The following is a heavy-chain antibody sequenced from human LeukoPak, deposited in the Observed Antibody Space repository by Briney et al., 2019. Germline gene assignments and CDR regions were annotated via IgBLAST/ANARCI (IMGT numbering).Heavy chain of an antibody. CDR1: GGSISSGGYY. J-gene: IGHJ3*02. V-gene: IGHV4-30-2*01. CDR3: ARDRDTAMVPGAFDI. CDR2: IYHSGST. D-gene: IGHD5-18*01. Sequence: PSETLSLTCTVSGGSISSGGYYWSWIRQPPGKGLEWIGYIYHSGSTYYNPSLKSRVTISVDRSKNQFSLKLSSVTAADTAVYYCARDRDTAMVPGAFDIWGQGTMVTVSS.